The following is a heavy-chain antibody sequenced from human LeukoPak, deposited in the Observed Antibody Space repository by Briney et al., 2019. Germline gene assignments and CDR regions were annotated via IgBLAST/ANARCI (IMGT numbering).Heavy chain of an antibody. J-gene: IGHJ4*02. CDR3: ARGRGNNQSKYRKLRRYYFDY. Sequence: GASVKVSCKASGYTFTSYDINWVRQATGQGLEWMEWMNPNSGNTGYAQKFQGRVAMTRNTSISTAYMELSSLRSEDTAVYYCARGRGNNQSKYRKLRRYYFDYWGQGTLVTVSS. CDR2: MNPNSGNT. D-gene: IGHD2/OR15-2a*01. V-gene: IGHV1-8*01. CDR1: GYTFTSYD.